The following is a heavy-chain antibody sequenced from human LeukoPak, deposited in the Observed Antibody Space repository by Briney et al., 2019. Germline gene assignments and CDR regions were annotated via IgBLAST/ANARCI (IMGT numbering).Heavy chain of an antibody. CDR3: AIDAVPELPFDY. D-gene: IGHD2-2*01. V-gene: IGHV3-53*01. Sequence: PGGSLRLSCAASGFTVSSNYMSWVRQAPGKGLEWVSVIYSGGSTYYADSVKGRFTISRDNSKNTLYLQMNSLRAEDTAVYYCAIDAVPELPFDYWGQGTLVTVSS. J-gene: IGHJ4*02. CDR1: GFTVSSNY. CDR2: IYSGGST.